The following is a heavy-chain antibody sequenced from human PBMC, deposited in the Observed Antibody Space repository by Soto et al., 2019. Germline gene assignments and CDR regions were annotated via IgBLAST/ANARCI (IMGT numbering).Heavy chain of an antibody. V-gene: IGHV3-48*02. J-gene: IGHJ4*02. D-gene: IGHD1-7*01. CDR1: DFVFSNYS. CDR3: TRGTKGGSPPL. Sequence: EVQLVESEGGLVQPGGSLRLSCAGSDFVFSNYSMNWVRQAPGRGLEWVSYISSSGTNTYYAASVRGRFTISRDNAKNSLFLRMISLKDEDTAVYFCTRGTKGGSPPLWGRGTLVTVSS. CDR2: ISSSGTNT.